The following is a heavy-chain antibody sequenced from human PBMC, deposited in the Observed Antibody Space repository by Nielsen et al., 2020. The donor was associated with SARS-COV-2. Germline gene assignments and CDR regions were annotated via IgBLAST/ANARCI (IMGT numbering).Heavy chain of an antibody. V-gene: IGHV3-9*01. D-gene: IGHD1-26*01. CDR1: GFTFDDYA. J-gene: IGHJ6*02. Sequence: SLKISCAASGFTFDDYAMHWVRQAPGKGLEWVSGISWNSGSIGYADSVKGRFTISRDNAKNSLYLQMNSLTAEDTAIYYCAKDLDPYRYYFYGMDVWGQGTTVTVSS. CDR2: ISWNSGSI. CDR3: AKDLDPYRYYFYGMDV.